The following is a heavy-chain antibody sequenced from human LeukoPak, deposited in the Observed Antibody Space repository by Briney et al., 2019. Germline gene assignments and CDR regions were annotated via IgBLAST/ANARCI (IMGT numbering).Heavy chain of an antibody. CDR3: ASRSGEFRRARVPYYYGMDV. V-gene: IGHV4-34*01. Sequence: SETLSLTCAVYGGSFSGYYWSWLRQPPGKGLEWIGEINHSGSTNYNPSLKSRVTISVDTSKNQFSLKLSSVTAADTAVYYCASRSGEFRRARVPYYYGMDVWGQGTTVTVSS. CDR1: GGSFSGYY. J-gene: IGHJ6*02. CDR2: INHSGST. D-gene: IGHD2-21*01.